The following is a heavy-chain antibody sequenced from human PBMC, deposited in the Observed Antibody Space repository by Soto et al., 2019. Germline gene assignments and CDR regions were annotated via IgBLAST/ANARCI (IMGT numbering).Heavy chain of an antibody. V-gene: IGHV3-33*01. CDR2: IWYDGSNK. CDR3: ARGVPLTFIAAAGTFDY. Sequence: GGSLRLSCAASGFTFSSYGMHWVRQAPGKGLEWVAVIWYDGSNKYYADSVKGRFTISRDNSKNTLYLQMNSLRAEDTAVYYCARGVPLTFIAAAGTFDYWGQGTLVTVSS. CDR1: GFTFSSYG. J-gene: IGHJ4*02. D-gene: IGHD6-13*01.